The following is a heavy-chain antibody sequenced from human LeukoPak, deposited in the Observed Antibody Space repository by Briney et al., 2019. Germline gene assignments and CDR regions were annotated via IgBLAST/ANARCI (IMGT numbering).Heavy chain of an antibody. Sequence: PSETLSLTCAVSGGSISSSRYYWGWIRQPPGKGLEWIGSIYYSGSTYYNPSLKSRVTISVDTSKKQFSLKLSSVTAADTAVYYCARRDYYATSGYTFDYWVQGTLVTVSS. J-gene: IGHJ4*02. D-gene: IGHD3-22*01. CDR3: ARRDYYATSGYTFDY. V-gene: IGHV4-39*01. CDR1: GGSISSSRYY. CDR2: IYYSGST.